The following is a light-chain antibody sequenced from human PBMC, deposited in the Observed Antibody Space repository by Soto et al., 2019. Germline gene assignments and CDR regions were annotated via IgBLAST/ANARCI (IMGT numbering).Light chain of an antibody. J-gene: IGKJ1*01. CDR2: DAS. CDR3: QQRSNWPPWT. V-gene: IGKV3-11*01. CDR1: QSVSSY. Sequence: EIVLTQSPATLSLSPGERATLSCRASQSVSSYLAWYQQKPGQAPRLLIYDASIRATGIPARLSGSGSGTDFTLTISSLEPEDFAVYYCQQRSNWPPWTFDQGTKVENK.